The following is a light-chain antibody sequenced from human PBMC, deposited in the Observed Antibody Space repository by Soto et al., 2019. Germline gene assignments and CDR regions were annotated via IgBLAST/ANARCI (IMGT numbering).Light chain of an antibody. Sequence: EILLTQSPGTLSWSPGERATLSCRASQSVSSNLAWYQQKPGQAPRLLISGASSRATGIPDRLSGSGSGTEFTLTISRMDPEDFAVYSCQQYGGSPTFGQGTKVDIK. J-gene: IGKJ1*01. V-gene: IGKV3-20*01. CDR3: QQYGGSPT. CDR2: GAS. CDR1: QSVSSN.